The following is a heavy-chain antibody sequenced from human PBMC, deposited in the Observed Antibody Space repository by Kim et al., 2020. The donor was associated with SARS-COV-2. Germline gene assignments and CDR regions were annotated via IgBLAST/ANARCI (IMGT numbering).Heavy chain of an antibody. CDR3: RKDNRRSGWPAFEG. J-gene: IGHJ3*01. Sequence: GGSLRLSCAASGFSVSRYAMSWVRQAPGKGLEWVSAISNNKGKTYYADSVRGRLTISRDNSENTGYLQRNSLRAENPALYIFRKDNRRSGWPAFEGWG. V-gene: IGHV3-23*01. CDR2: ISNNKGKT. CDR1: GFSVSRYA. D-gene: IGHD6-25*01.